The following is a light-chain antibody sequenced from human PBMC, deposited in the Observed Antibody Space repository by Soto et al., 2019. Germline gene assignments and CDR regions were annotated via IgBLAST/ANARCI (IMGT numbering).Light chain of an antibody. V-gene: IGLV2-23*01. CDR3: CSYAGSRRV. J-gene: IGLJ2*01. CDR2: EGS. CDR1: SSDVGSYNL. Sequence: QSALTQPASVSVSPGQSITISCTGTSSDVGSYNLVSWYQQHPGKAPKLMIYEGSKRPSGVSNRCSGSKSGNTASLTISGLQAEDESDYYCCSYAGSRRVFGGGTQLTVL.